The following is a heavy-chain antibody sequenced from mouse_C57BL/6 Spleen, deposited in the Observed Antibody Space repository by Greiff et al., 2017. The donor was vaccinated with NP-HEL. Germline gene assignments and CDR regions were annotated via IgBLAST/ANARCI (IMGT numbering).Heavy chain of an antibody. CDR2: ISSGSSTI. D-gene: IGHD2-1*01. CDR3: ASVYYGNSYWYFDV. J-gene: IGHJ1*03. V-gene: IGHV5-17*01. CDR1: GFTFSDYG. Sequence: DVMLVESGGGLVKPGGSLKLSCAASGFTFSDYGMHWVRQAPEKGLEWVAYISSGSSTIYYADTVKGRFTISRDNAKNTLFLQMTSLRSEDTAMYYCASVYYGNSYWYFDVWGTGTTVTVSS.